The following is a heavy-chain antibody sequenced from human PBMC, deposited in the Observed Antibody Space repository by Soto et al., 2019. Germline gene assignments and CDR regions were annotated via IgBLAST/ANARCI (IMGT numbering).Heavy chain of an antibody. V-gene: IGHV6-1*01. CDR1: GDSVSSNSAA. Sequence: SQTLSLTCAISGDSVSSNSAAWNWIRQSPSRGLEYLGRTYCRSKWYNEYALSVKSRITINPDTSKNQFSLQLNPVTPEDTAVYYSARTKSVFDYWGQGPLVTVSS. CDR3: ARTKSVFDY. J-gene: IGHJ4*02. CDR2: TYCRSKWYN.